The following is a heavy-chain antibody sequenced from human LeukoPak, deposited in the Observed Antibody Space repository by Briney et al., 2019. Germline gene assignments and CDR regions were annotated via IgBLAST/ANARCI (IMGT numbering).Heavy chain of an antibody. CDR1: GFTFSNAW. J-gene: IGHJ4*02. D-gene: IGHD2-2*01. V-gene: IGHV3-15*01. Sequence: GGSLRLSCAASGFTFSNAWMSWVRQAPGKGLERVGRIKNKTDGGTTDYAAPVKGRFTISRDDSKNTLYLQMNSLKTEDTAVYYCTSLVRAASFDYWGQGTLVTVSS. CDR3: TSLVRAASFDY. CDR2: IKNKTDGGTT.